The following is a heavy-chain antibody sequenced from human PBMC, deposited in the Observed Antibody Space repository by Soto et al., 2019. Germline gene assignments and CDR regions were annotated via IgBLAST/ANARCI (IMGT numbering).Heavy chain of an antibody. CDR1: GHTFTGHH. D-gene: IGHD3-10*01. CDR3: GLEPTGPAGFDY. Sequence: QVQMVQSGAEVKKPGASVKVSCKASGHTFTGHHMHWVRQAPGQGLEWMGLIDLDLGDTKYAQKFQGRVTSASDTSSTTADMELRGLRSDDTAVYYCGLEPTGPAGFDYWGQGTLVTVSS. V-gene: IGHV1-2*02. J-gene: IGHJ4*02. CDR2: IDLDLGDT.